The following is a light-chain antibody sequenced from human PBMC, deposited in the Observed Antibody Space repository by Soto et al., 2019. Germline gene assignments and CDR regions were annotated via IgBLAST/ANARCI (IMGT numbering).Light chain of an antibody. Sequence: DIQRTQSPSILSSSVGDRVTLTCRASQSISSWFAWYQQKPGKAPNLLINDASNLETGVPSRFSGSGSGTDFTFTISSLQPEDIATYYCQQYDNLPPMITFGQGTRLEIK. V-gene: IGKV1-33*01. CDR2: DAS. J-gene: IGKJ5*01. CDR3: QQYDNLPPMIT. CDR1: QSISSW.